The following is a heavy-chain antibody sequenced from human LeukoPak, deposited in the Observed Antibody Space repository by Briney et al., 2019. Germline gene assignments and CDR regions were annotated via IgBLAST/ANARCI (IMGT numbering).Heavy chain of an antibody. CDR3: AKDAGIAAAGPFDY. Sequence: GRSLRLSCAASGLTFDDYAMHWVRHAPGKGLEWVSGISWNSGSIGYADSVKGRFTISRDNAKNSLYLQMNSLRAEDTALYYCAKDAGIAAAGPFDYWGQGTLVTVSS. CDR2: ISWNSGSI. V-gene: IGHV3-9*01. J-gene: IGHJ4*02. D-gene: IGHD6-13*01. CDR1: GLTFDDYA.